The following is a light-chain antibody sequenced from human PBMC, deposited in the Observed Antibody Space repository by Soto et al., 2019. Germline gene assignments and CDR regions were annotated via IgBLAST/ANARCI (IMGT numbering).Light chain of an antibody. CDR1: QGISSA. J-gene: IGKJ1*01. Sequence: AVQLTQSPSSLSASVGDRVTITCRASQGISSALAWYHQKPGKAPKLLIFDASTLKGGVPSRFSGSGSGTDFILTISSLQPEDFATYYCQQFHSYPWTFGQGTKEEI. V-gene: IGKV1-13*02. CDR3: QQFHSYPWT. CDR2: DAS.